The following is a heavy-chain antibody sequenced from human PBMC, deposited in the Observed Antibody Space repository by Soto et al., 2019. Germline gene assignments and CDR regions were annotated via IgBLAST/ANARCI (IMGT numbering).Heavy chain of an antibody. D-gene: IGHD2-2*02. J-gene: IGHJ4*02. CDR3: ARVEYQLLYNDY. CDR1: GGSISSSSYY. V-gene: IGHV4-39*01. CDR2: IYYSGST. Sequence: SETLSLTCTVSGGSISSSSYYWGWIRQPPGKGLEWIGSIYYSGSTYYNPSLKSRVTISVDTSKNQFSLKLSSVTAADTAVYYCARVEYQLLYNDYWGQGTLVTVSS.